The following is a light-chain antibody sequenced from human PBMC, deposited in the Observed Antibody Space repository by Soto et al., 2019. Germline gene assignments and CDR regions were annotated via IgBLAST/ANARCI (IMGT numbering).Light chain of an antibody. V-gene: IGLV2-11*01. CDR1: SSDVGGYNY. CDR2: DVS. Sequence: QSALTQPRSASGSPGQSVTISCTGASSDVGGYNYVSWYQQHPGKAPKLMIYDVSKRPSGVPDRFSASKSGNTASLTISGLQAEDEADYYCCSYAGSYTFVFGTGTKLTVL. J-gene: IGLJ1*01. CDR3: CSYAGSYTFV.